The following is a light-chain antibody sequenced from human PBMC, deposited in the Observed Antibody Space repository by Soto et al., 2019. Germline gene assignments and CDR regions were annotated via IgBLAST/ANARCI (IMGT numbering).Light chain of an antibody. V-gene: IGKV3-20*01. CDR1: QSVNKAY. J-gene: IGKJ1*01. CDR2: GAS. CDR3: PHSGDFLWP. Sequence: ENVLTQSPGTLVLSQGDRATLSCRVIQSVNKAYLVWYQVQPGQAPRRLIYGASSRATGIPDRFSGRGFGTDFTLTISRLEPEDFAVYYCPHSGDFLWPFGQGTKVDI.